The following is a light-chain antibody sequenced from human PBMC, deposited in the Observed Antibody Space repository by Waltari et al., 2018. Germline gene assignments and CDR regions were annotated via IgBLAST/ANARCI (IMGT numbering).Light chain of an antibody. V-gene: IGLV3-21*04. J-gene: IGLJ3*02. CDR2: YDS. CDR3: QVWDDTTNSGV. Sequence: YVVTQPPSVSVAPATTATLTCWGENIESNSVPWYQQKPGQAPVMVIFYDSDRPSGIPERFSGSNSGNTATLTISWVEAGDEADYHCQVWDDTTNSGVFGGGTRLTVL. CDR1: NIESNS.